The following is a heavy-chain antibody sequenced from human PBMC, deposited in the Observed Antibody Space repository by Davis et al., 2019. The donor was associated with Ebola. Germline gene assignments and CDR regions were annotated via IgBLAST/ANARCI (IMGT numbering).Heavy chain of an antibody. CDR3: ARIHYYYYYGMDV. J-gene: IGHJ6*02. V-gene: IGHV4-34*01. CDR2: INHSGST. Sequence: SETLSLTCAVYGGSFSSYYWNWIRQPPGKGLEWIGEINHSGSTNYNPSLKSRVTISVDTSKNQFSLKLSSVTAADTAVYYCARIHYYYYYGMDVWGQGTTVTVSS. CDR1: GGSFSSYY.